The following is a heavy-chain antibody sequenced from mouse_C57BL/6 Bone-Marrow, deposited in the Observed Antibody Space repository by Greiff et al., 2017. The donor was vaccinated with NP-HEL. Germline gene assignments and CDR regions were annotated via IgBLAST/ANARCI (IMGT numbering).Heavy chain of an antibody. CDR1: GYSITSGYD. CDR2: ISYSGST. CDR3: ARESPRYYAMDY. J-gene: IGHJ4*01. V-gene: IGHV3-1*01. Sequence: EVKLLESGPGMVKPSQSLSLTCTVTGYSITSGYDWHWIRHFPGNKLEWMGYISYSGSTNYNPSLKSRISITHDTSKNHFFLKLNSVTTEDTATYYCARESPRYYAMDYWGQGTSVTVSS.